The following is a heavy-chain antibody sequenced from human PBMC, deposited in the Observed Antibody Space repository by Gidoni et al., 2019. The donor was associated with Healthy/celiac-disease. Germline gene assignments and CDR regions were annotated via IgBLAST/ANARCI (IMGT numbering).Heavy chain of an antibody. CDR3: ARFGDYVHLDY. V-gene: IGHV4-39*01. CDR2: IYYSGST. CDR1: GGSISSSSYY. J-gene: IGHJ4*02. D-gene: IGHD4-17*01. Sequence: QLQLQESGPGLVKPSETLSLTCTVSGGSISSSSYYWGWIRQPPGKGLEWIGSIYYSGSTYYNPSLKSRVTISVDTSKNQFSLKLSSVTAADTAVYYCARFGDYVHLDYWGQGTLVTVSS.